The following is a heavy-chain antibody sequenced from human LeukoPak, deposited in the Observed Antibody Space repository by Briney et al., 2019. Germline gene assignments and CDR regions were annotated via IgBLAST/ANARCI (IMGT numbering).Heavy chain of an antibody. CDR1: GGTFSSSA. CDR2: IIPVLNIT. D-gene: IGHD5-18*01. Sequence: SVKVSCKTSGGTFSSSAITWVRQAPGQGLEWIGRIIPVLNITTYAQKFQGRVTITADTSTSTVYMELSSLRSEETAVYYCARDQGLTAPPPYGLDIWGQGTTVIVSS. J-gene: IGHJ6*02. CDR3: ARDQGLTAPPPYGLDI. V-gene: IGHV1-69*04.